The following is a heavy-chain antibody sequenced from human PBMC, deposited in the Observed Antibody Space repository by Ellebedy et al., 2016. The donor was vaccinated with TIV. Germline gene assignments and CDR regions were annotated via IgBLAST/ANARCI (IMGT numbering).Heavy chain of an antibody. D-gene: IGHD2-21*01. Sequence: ASVKVSXXASGYTFSRYTMHWVRQAPGQRLEWMGWIDAGYGNTRYSQKFQDRATMTRDTSAKTAYMELTSLRSEDTAVYYCAREGDYYFDYWGQGTLVTVSS. V-gene: IGHV1-3*01. J-gene: IGHJ4*02. CDR1: GYTFSRYT. CDR3: AREGDYYFDY. CDR2: IDAGYGNT.